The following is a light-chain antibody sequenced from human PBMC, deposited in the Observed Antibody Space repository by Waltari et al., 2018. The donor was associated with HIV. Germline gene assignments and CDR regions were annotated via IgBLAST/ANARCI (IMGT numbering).Light chain of an antibody. CDR3: VGWDSKLSRYV. CDR2: KDT. J-gene: IGLJ1*01. CDR1: SSNIENDN. Sequence: SVLTQPPSASETPGQRVTIPCSGSSSNIENDNVYWYQQLTGAAPGLLIYKDTQRPSGVPGRFTGSKSDTSASLAISGLRSEDEADYYCVGWDSKLSRYVFGTGAKVTVL. V-gene: IGLV1-47*01.